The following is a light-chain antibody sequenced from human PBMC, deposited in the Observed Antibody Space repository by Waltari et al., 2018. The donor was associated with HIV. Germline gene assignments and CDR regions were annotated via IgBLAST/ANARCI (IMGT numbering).Light chain of an antibody. Sequence: QSALSQPASVSGSPGQSITISCNGTNSDIGSYDYVSWYQIFPDRAPRLLIYDVKKRPSGVSSRFSGSKAANTASLTISGLQLEDEAHFYCASLSNNLNLVVFGGGTHLTVL. CDR1: NSDIGSYDY. CDR3: ASLSNNLNLVV. CDR2: DVK. V-gene: IGLV2-14*01. J-gene: IGLJ2*01.